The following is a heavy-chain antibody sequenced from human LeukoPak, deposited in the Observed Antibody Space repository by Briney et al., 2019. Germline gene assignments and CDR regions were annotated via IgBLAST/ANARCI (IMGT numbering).Heavy chain of an antibody. J-gene: IGHJ1*01. CDR3: AREGSSSLYFQH. CDR1: GISFNTNW. Sequence: GGSLRLSCAASGISFNTNWMSWVRQAPGKGLEWVANIKEDGSEKYYGDSVKGRFTISRDNAKNSLDLQMNSLRAEDTAVYYCAREGSSSLYFQHWGQGTLVTVSS. D-gene: IGHD6-13*01. CDR2: IKEDGSEK. V-gene: IGHV3-7*01.